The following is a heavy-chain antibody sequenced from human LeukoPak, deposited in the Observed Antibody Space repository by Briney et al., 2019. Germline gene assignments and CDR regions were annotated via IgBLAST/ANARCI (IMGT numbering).Heavy chain of an antibody. CDR3: VLYGSGSYLDY. V-gene: IGHV3-53*01. CDR2: IYSGGST. D-gene: IGHD3-10*01. Sequence: GGSLRLSCAASGFTASSNYMSWVRQAPGKGLEWVSVIYSGGSTYYADSVKGRFTISRDNSKNTLYLQMNSLRAEDTAVYYCVLYGSGSYLDYWGQGTLVTVSS. CDR1: GFTASSNY. J-gene: IGHJ4*02.